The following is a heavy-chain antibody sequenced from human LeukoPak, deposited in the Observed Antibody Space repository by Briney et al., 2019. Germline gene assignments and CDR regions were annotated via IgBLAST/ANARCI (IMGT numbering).Heavy chain of an antibody. Sequence: GASVKVSCKASGYTFTGYYMHWVRQAPGQGLEWMGWINPNSGGTNYAQKFQGRVTMTRDTSISTAYMELSRLRSDDTAVYCCARDGGYCSSTSCYSNWFDPWGQGTLVTVSS. CDR3: ARDGGYCSSTSCYSNWFDP. D-gene: IGHD2-2*01. CDR1: GYTFTGYY. CDR2: INPNSGGT. J-gene: IGHJ5*02. V-gene: IGHV1-2*02.